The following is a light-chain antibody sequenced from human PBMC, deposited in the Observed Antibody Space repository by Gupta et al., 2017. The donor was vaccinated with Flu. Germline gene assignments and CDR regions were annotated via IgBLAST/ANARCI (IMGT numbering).Light chain of an antibody. CDR2: KTF. V-gene: IGKV1-5*03. J-gene: IGKJ1*01. CDR3: QQFSDYSWA. CDR1: QSINGW. Sequence: DSRLTQSPSALSASVGDRVTITCRASQSINGWLAWYQQKPGKAPKLLIYKTFTLEIGVPSRFSGSGSGTEFTLTISSLQPDDFATYYGQQFSDYSWAFGQGTKVEIK.